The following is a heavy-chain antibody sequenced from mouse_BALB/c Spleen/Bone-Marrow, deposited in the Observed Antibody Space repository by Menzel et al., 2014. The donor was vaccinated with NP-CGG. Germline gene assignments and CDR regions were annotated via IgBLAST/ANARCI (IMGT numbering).Heavy chain of an antibody. CDR3: ARDSLLRSLYAMDH. V-gene: IGHV5-6-3*01. CDR2: INSNGGRT. CDR1: GFTFSSYG. Sequence: EVNVVESGGGLVQPGGSLKLSCAASGFTFSSYGMSWVRQTPDKRLELVATINSNGGRTYYPDSVKGRFTISRDNAKNTLYLQMSSLKSEDTAMYYCARDSLLRSLYAMDHWGQGTSVTVSS. J-gene: IGHJ4*01. D-gene: IGHD1-2*01.